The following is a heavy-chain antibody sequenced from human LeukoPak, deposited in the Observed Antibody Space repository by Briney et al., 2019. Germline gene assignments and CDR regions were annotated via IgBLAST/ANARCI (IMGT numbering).Heavy chain of an antibody. CDR2: ISAYNGNT. V-gene: IGHV1-18*01. Sequence: ALVKVSCKASGYTFTSYGISWVRQAPGQGLEWMGWISAYNGNTNYAQKLQGRVTMTTGTSTSTAYMELRSLRSDDTAVYYCARGDGMVRGVIRGYYYYGMDVWGQGTTVTVSS. D-gene: IGHD3-10*01. CDR1: GYTFTSYG. CDR3: ARGDGMVRGVIRGYYYYGMDV. J-gene: IGHJ6*02.